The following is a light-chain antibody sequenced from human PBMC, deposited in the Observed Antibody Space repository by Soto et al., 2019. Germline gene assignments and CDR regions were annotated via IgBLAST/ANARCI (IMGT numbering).Light chain of an antibody. Sequence: DIVMTQTPLYSPVTLGQPASISCRSSKSLVHSDGNTYLSWLQQRPGQHPRILIYKISNRFSGVPDRFSGSLAGTDFTLKISRVEAEDVGVYYCMQATQFPWTFGQGPKVEIK. CDR3: MQATQFPWT. CDR2: KIS. V-gene: IGKV2-24*01. J-gene: IGKJ1*01. CDR1: KSLVHSDGNTY.